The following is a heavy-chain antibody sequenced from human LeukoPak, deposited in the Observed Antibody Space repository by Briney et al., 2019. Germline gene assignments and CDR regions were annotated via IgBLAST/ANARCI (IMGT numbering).Heavy chain of an antibody. V-gene: IGHV4-59*01. J-gene: IGHJ4*02. CDR3: ARGANRTSDYCDY. D-gene: IGHD1-14*01. CDR1: GDSISSYY. CDR2: IFYSGST. Sequence: PSETLSLTCTVSGDSISSYYWSWFRQPPGRGLEWIGYIFYSGSTNYNPSLKSRVTISVDMSKNHFSLKLSSVTAADTAVYYCARGANRTSDYCDYWGEGKLVTVSS.